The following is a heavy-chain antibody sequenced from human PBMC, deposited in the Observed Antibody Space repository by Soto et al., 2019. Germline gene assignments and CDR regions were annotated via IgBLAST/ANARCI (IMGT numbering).Heavy chain of an antibody. D-gene: IGHD1-7*01. CDR2: ISTTGNT. Sequence: SETLSLTCTVSGDTITSFSWNWIRQSAGKGLEWIGRISTTGNTHYNPSLESRVTMSLDTSKNQFSLKLTSVTAADTAVYYCEGESGENWSYEAYWGQGTLVTVSS. CDR3: EGESGENWSYEAY. V-gene: IGHV4-4*07. CDR1: GDTITSFS. J-gene: IGHJ4*02.